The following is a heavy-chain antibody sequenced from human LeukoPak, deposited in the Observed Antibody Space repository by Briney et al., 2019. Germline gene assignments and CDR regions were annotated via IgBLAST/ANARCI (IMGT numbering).Heavy chain of an antibody. CDR1: GYSFTGHF. D-gene: IGHD3-22*01. J-gene: IGHJ6*03. CDR3: ARGAYYYDTSGLEDPYYLDV. V-gene: IGHV1-2*02. CDR2: LNTNSGGT. Sequence: ASVKVSCKASGYSFTGHFIHWVRQAPGQGPEWMGWLNTNSGGTSYAQKFQGRVTMTRDMSTSTAHMELSNLRSDDTAVYYFARGAYYYDTSGLEDPYYLDVWGTGTTVTVS.